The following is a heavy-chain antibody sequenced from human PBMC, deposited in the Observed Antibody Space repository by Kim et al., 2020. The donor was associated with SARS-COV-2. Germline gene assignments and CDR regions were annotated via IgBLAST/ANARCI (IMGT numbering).Heavy chain of an antibody. D-gene: IGHD3-16*01. CDR2: DE. CDR3: AKGGGFDS. V-gene: IGHV3-7*01. J-gene: IGHJ4*02. Sequence: DEIYAATVKGRFTISRYNARNSLYLQMNNLRIEDTSDYYCAKGGGFDSWGQGTLVTVSS.